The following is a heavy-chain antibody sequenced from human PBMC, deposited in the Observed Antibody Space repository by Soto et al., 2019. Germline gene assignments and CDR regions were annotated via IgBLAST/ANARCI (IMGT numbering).Heavy chain of an antibody. Sequence: PGGSLRLSCAASGFTFSSYGMNWVRQAPGKGLEWVSYISRNRSNKYYADSVKGRFTISRDNSKNTLYLQMNSLRAEDTVVYYCASLYYYDSSGYQTFDYWGQGTLVTVSS. CDR1: GFTFSSYG. D-gene: IGHD3-22*01. V-gene: IGHV3-48*01. CDR2: ISRNRSNK. J-gene: IGHJ4*02. CDR3: ASLYYYDSSGYQTFDY.